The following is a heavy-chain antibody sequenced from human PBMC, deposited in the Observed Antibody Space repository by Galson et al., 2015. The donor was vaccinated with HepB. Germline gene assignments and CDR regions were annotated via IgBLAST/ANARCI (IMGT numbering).Heavy chain of an antibody. CDR1: GFTFSSYS. CDR2: ISSSSSYI. D-gene: IGHD3-22*01. V-gene: IGHV3-21*01. Sequence: SLRLSCAASGFTFSSYSMNWVRQAPGKGLEWVSSISSSSSYIYYADSVKGRFTISRDNAKNSLYLQMNSLRAEDTAVYYCASGLIAGVLSHSDAFDIWGQGTMVTVSS. CDR3: ASGLIAGVLSHSDAFDI. J-gene: IGHJ3*02.